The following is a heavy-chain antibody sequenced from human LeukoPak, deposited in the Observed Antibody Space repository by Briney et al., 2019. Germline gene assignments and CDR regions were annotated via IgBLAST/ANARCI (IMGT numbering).Heavy chain of an antibody. CDR3: AKVGSRMVRGVINWFDP. CDR1: GFTFSSYA. CDR2: ISGSGGST. V-gene: IGHV3-23*01. J-gene: IGHJ5*02. Sequence: GGSLRLSCAASGFTFSSYAMSWVRQAPGKGLEWVSAISGSGGSTYYAGSVKGRFTISRDNSKNTLYLQMNSLRAEDTAVYYCAKVGSRMVRGVINWFDPWGQGTLVTVSS. D-gene: IGHD3-10*01.